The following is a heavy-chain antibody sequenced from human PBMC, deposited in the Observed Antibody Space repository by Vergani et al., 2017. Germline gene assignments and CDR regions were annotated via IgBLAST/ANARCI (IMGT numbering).Heavy chain of an antibody. J-gene: IGHJ5*02. CDR3: ARVIAATGKEWFDP. Sequence: QVHLQQWGAGLLKPSETLSLTCGVNGGSFINYYWSWIRKPPGKGLEWIGEINHGVITTYNPSLKSRVTMSRDTSTNKFSLKLSSVTAADTAVYYCARVIAATGKEWFDPWGQGTLVTVSS. CDR1: GGSFINYY. V-gene: IGHV4-34*01. CDR2: INHGVIT. D-gene: IGHD6-13*01.